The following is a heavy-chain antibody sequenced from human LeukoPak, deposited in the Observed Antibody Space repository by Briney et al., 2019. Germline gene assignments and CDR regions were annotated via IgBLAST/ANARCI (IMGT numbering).Heavy chain of an antibody. J-gene: IGHJ3*02. Sequence: SETLSLTCTVSGGSISSSSYYWSWIRQPPGKGLEWIGYIYYSGSTNYNPSLKSRVTISVDTSKNQFSLKLSSVTAADTAVYYCARGSYYDSSGSYDIWGQGTMVTVSS. CDR3: ARGSYYDSSGSYDI. CDR1: GGSISSSSYY. V-gene: IGHV4-61*01. CDR2: IYYSGST. D-gene: IGHD3-22*01.